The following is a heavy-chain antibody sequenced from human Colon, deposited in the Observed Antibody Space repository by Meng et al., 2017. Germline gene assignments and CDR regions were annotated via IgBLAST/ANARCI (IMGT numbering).Heavy chain of an antibody. V-gene: IGHV4-4*02. Sequence: VQLLESGPGLVTPSGTLSLTCAVSGGSITTNSYWSWVRQSPEKGLEWIGQIDHRGDPYYNPSLKSRVTMSVDRSKSQVSLQLTSVTAADTAVYYCARHGGYYQDYWGQGTLVTVSS. CDR2: IDHRGDP. D-gene: IGHD4-23*01. J-gene: IGHJ4*02. CDR3: ARHGGYYQDY. CDR1: GGSITTNSY.